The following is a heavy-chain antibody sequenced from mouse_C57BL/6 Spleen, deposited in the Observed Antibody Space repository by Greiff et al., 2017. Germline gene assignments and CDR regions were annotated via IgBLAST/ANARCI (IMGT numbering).Heavy chain of an antibody. J-gene: IGHJ4*01. Sequence: QVQLQQPGAELVMPGASVKLSCKASGYTFTSYWMPWVKQRPGQGLEWIGEIDPSDSYTNYNQKFKGKSTLTVDKSSSTAYMQLSSLTSEDSAVYYCARRFITTVVATGAMDYWGQGTSVTVSS. V-gene: IGHV1-69*01. CDR2: IDPSDSYT. D-gene: IGHD1-1*01. CDR3: ARRFITTVVATGAMDY. CDR1: GYTFTSYW.